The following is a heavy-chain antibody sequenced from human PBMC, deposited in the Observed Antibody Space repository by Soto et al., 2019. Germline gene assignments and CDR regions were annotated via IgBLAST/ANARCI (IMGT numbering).Heavy chain of an antibody. J-gene: IGHJ4*02. CDR3: ARSGVLAARPPDY. CDR1: GDSISRGYH. Sequence: SETLSLTCAVSGDSISRGYHWAWIRQPPTKGLEWIASIYHTGTTYYNPSLTSRVTISVDTSQNLFSLKLTSVTAADTAVYYCARSGVLAARPPDYWGQGTLVTVSS. CDR2: IYHTGTT. D-gene: IGHD6-6*01. V-gene: IGHV4-38-2*01.